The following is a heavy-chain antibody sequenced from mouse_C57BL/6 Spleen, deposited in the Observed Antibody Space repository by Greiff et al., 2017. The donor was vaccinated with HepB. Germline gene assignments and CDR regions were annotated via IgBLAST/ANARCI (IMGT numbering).Heavy chain of an antibody. V-gene: IGHV2-5*01. CDR3: AKGGYDRYYAMDY. Sequence: QVQLKDSGPGLVQPSQSLSITCTVSGFSLTSYGVHWVRQSPGKGLEWLGVIWRGGSTDYNAAFMSRLSITKDNSKSQVFFKMNSLQADDTAIYYCAKGGYDRYYAMDYWGQGTSVTVSS. D-gene: IGHD2-2*01. J-gene: IGHJ4*01. CDR1: GFSLTSYG. CDR2: IWRGGST.